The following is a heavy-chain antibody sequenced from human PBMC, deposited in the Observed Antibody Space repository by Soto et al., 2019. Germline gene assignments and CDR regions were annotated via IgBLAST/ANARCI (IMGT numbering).Heavy chain of an antibody. J-gene: IGHJ6*03. CDR3: AREFLEYLLPAPEPYYYYYMDV. D-gene: IGHD3-3*01. V-gene: IGHV1-69*04. Sequence: SVKVSCKASGGTFSSYTISWVRQAPGQGLEWMGRIIPILGIANYAQKFQGRVTITADKSTSTAYMELSSLRSEDTAVYYCAREFLEYLLPAPEPYYYYYMDVWGKGTTVTVSS. CDR1: GGTFSSYT. CDR2: IIPILGIA.